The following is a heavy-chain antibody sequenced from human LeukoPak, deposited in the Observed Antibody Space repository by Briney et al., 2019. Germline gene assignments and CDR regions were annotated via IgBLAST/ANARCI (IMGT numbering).Heavy chain of an antibody. J-gene: IGHJ4*02. CDR2: ISSGDRT. V-gene: IGHV3-23*01. Sequence: GGSLRLSCAASGFTFSSYAMSWVRQAPGKGLEWVAGISSGDRTFHAESVKGRFTISRDKSKDTLYLQMNSLRAEDTAVYYCAKDATASPYFHWFDNWGQGTQVIVSS. CDR3: AKDATASPYFHWFDN. CDR1: GFTFSSYA. D-gene: IGHD3-9*01.